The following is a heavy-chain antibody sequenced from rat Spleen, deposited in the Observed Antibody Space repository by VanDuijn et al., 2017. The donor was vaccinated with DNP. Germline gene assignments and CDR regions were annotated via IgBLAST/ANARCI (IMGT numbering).Heavy chain of an antibody. CDR2: LSYDGSST. CDR1: GFTFSDYN. V-gene: IGHV5S10*01. J-gene: IGHJ1*01. Sequence: EVQLVESGGDLVQSGRSLKVSCAASGFTFSDYNMAWARQAPKKGLEWVASLSYDGSSTYYGDSVKGRFTISRDNAKNTLYLQMDSLRSEDTATYYCTTRGLGARYYWSFDFWGPGTMVTVSS. D-gene: IGHD5-1*01. CDR3: TTRGLGARYYWSFDF.